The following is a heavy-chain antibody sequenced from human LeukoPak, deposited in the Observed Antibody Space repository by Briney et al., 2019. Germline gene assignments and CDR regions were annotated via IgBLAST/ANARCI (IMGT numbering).Heavy chain of an antibody. D-gene: IGHD5-24*01. CDR2: INTNTGNP. J-gene: IGHJ5*02. V-gene: IGHV7-4-1*02. CDR1: GYTFTSYA. CDR3: ARDWGHREMATMGGVVVRRKFNWFDP. Sequence: VASVKVSCKASGYTFTSYAMNWVRQAPGQGLEWMGWINTNTGNPTYAQGFTGRFVFSLDTSVSTAYLQISSLKAEDTAVYYCARDWGHREMATMGGVVVRRKFNWFDPWGQGTLVTVSS.